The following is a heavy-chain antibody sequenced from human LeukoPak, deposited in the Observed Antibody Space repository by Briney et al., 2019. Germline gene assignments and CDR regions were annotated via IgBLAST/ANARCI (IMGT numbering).Heavy chain of an antibody. CDR1: GFTFSSYG. CDR2: IRYDESKT. D-gene: IGHD5-24*01. J-gene: IGHJ6*03. Sequence: GGSLRLSCAASGFTFSSYGMHWVRQAPGKGLEWLAFIRYDESKTYYADSVKGRFTISRDNSKNTPYLQMNSLRAEDTAVYYCAATRPSFYYYMDVWGRGTTVTVSS. CDR3: AATRPSFYYYMDV. V-gene: IGHV3-30*02.